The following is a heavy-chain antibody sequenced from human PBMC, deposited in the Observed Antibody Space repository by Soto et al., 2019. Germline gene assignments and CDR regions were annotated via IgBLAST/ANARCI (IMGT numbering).Heavy chain of an antibody. D-gene: IGHD2-2*01. CDR1: GFTFSRYW. CDR3: ARDTSPRRADY. CDR2: ITEDGIET. Sequence: EVQLVESGGGLVQPGGSLRLSCAASGFTFSRYWMTWVRQAPGKGLEWVANITEDGIETHYVDSVKGRFTISRDNAKNSLYLQMNSLRVEDTAVYYCARDTSPRRADYWGQGTLVTVSS. J-gene: IGHJ4*02. V-gene: IGHV3-7*01.